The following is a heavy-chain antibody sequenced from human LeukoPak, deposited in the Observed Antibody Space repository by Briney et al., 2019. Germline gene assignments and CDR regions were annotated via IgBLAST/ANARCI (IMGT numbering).Heavy chain of an antibody. Sequence: GRSLRLSCAASGFTFSGFGMHWVRQAPGKGREWVAVIWYDGSNKYYADSVKGRFTISRDNSKNTLYLQMNSLRAEDTAVYYCARDGAKYYFDYWGQGTLVTVSS. J-gene: IGHJ4*02. V-gene: IGHV3-33*01. D-gene: IGHD4/OR15-4a*01. CDR3: ARDGAKYYFDY. CDR2: IWYDGSNK. CDR1: GFTFSGFG.